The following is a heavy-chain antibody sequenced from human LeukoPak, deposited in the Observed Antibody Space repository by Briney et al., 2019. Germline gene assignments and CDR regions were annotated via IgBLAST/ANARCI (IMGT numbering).Heavy chain of an antibody. V-gene: IGHV1-2*02. CDR2: MHPNSGGT. Sequence: SVKVSCKASGYTFTDYYMHWLRQAPGQGLEWMGWMHPNSGGTNYAQKFQGRVTMTRDTSISTAYMDLSSLRSDDTAVYYCARHTTIFGVAIIDIWGQGTMVTVSS. CDR3: ARHTTIFGVAIIDI. J-gene: IGHJ3*02. CDR1: GYTFTDYY. D-gene: IGHD3-3*01.